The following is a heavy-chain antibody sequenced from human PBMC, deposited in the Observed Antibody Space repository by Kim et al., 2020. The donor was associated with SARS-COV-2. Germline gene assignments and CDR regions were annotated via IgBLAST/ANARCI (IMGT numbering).Heavy chain of an antibody. V-gene: IGHV3-23*01. CDR3: AKWGEDQLLWFGELSQRYFDY. Sequence: FTISRDNSKNTLDLQMNSLRAEDTAVYYCAKWGEDQLLWFGELSQRYFDYWGQGTLVTVSS. J-gene: IGHJ4*02. D-gene: IGHD3-10*01.